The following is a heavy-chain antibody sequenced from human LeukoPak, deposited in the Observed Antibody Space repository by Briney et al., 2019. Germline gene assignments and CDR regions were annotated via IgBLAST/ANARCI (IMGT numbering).Heavy chain of an antibody. CDR3: ARVSSSWYQDWYFDL. D-gene: IGHD6-13*01. CDR1: GGSISSSSYY. CDR2: IDTSGNT. Sequence: RPSETLSLTCTVSGGSISSSSYYWSWIRQPAGKGLEWIGRIDTSGNTNYKPSLKSRVTMSVDTSKNQFSLKLSSVTAADTAVYYCARVSSSWYQDWYFDLWGRGTLVTVSS. J-gene: IGHJ2*01. V-gene: IGHV4-61*02.